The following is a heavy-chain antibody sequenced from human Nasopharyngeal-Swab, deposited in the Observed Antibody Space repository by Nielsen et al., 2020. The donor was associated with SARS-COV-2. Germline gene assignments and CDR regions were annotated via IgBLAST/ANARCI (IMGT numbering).Heavy chain of an antibody. V-gene: IGHV3-21*01. CDR3: AREGRYFDWLLSGYFDY. CDR2: ISSSSSYI. Sequence: VRQAPGKGLEWVSSISSSSSYIYYADSVKGRFTISRDNAKNSLYLQMNSLRAEDTAVYYCAREGRYFDWLLSGYFDYWGQGTLVPSPQ. D-gene: IGHD3-9*01. J-gene: IGHJ4*02.